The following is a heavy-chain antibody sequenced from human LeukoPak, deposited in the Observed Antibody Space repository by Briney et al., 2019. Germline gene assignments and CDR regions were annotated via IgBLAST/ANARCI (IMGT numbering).Heavy chain of an antibody. Sequence: SETLSLTCSVYGGSFSGYYWSWIRQPPGKGLEWIGEINHSGSTNYNPSLKSRVTISVDTSKNQFSLKLSSVTAADTAVYYCARAVGDLPGHYFDYWGQGTLVTVSS. J-gene: IGHJ4*02. CDR3: ARAVGDLPGHYFDY. V-gene: IGHV4-34*01. CDR2: INHSGST. D-gene: IGHD2-15*01. CDR1: GGSFSGYY.